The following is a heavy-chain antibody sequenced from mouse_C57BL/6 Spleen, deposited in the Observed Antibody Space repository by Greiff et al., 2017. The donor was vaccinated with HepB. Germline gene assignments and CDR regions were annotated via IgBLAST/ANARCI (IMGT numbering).Heavy chain of an antibody. CDR3: VREGYYYGWYFDV. D-gene: IGHD1-1*01. CDR2: IRSKSNNYAT. J-gene: IGHJ1*03. Sequence: EVNVVESGGGLVQPKGSLKLSCAASGFSFNTYAMNWVRQAPGKGLEWVARIRSKSNNYATYYADSVKDRFTISRDDSESMLYLQMNNLKTEDTAMYYCVREGYYYGWYFDVWGTGTTVTVSS. CDR1: GFSFNTYA. V-gene: IGHV10-1*01.